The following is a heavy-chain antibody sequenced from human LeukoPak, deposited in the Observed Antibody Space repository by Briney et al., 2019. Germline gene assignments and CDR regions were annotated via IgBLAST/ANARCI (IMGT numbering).Heavy chain of an antibody. V-gene: IGHV1-18*04. CDR2: ISAYNSNT. CDR3: AREGGWFGELLTTIDY. CDR1: GYTFTSYG. Sequence: ASVKVSCKASGYTFTSYGISWVRQAPGQGLEWMGWISAYNSNTNYAQKLQGRVTMTTDTSTSTAYMELRSLRSDDTAVYYCAREGGWFGELLTTIDYWGQGTLVTVSS. J-gene: IGHJ4*02. D-gene: IGHD3-10*01.